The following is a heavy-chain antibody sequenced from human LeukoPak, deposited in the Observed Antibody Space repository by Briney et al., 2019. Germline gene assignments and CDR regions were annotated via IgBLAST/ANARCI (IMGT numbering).Heavy chain of an antibody. Sequence: PGGSLRLSCAASGFIFSNYWMTWVRQAPGKGLEWVANIKVDESEKYYVGSVKGRFTISRDNAKKSLYLQMNSLRVEDTAVYCCAKDVSWNWFDPWGQGTLVTVSS. CDR2: IKVDESEK. CDR3: AKDVSWNWFDP. CDR1: GFIFSNYW. V-gene: IGHV3-7*04. J-gene: IGHJ5*02.